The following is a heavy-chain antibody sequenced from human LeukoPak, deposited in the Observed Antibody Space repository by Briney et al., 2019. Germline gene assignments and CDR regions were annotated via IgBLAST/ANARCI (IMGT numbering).Heavy chain of an antibody. CDR2: IYCSGST. Sequence: SETLSLTCKVSGGSISSYYWSWIRQPPGKGLEWIGYIYCSGSTNYNPSLKSRVTISVDSSKKQFSLKLSSVTAADTAVYYCAGRVEMATIDAFDIWGHGTMVTVSS. D-gene: IGHD5-24*01. V-gene: IGHV4-59*01. CDR1: GGSISSYY. J-gene: IGHJ3*02. CDR3: AGRVEMATIDAFDI.